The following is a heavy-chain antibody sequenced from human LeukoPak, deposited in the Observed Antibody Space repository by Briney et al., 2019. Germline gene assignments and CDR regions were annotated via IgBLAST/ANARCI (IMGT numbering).Heavy chain of an antibody. CDR1: GFTVRTNY. CDR2: IYSGDSA. Sequence: GGSLRLSCAVSGFTVRTNYMSWVRLAPGKGLEWVSVIYSGDSAYYADSVKGRFTISRDNSKNTLYLQMNSLRAEDTAVYYCAKVKVMGGYNLGGQFDYWGQGTLVTVSS. V-gene: IGHV3-66*02. CDR3: AKVKVMGGYNLGGQFDY. D-gene: IGHD5-24*01. J-gene: IGHJ4*02.